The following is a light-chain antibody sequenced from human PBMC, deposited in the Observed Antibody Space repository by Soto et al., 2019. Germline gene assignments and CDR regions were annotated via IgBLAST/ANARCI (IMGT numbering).Light chain of an antibody. V-gene: IGLV1-51*01. J-gene: IGLJ3*02. Sequence: QSVLTQPPSVSAAPGQKVTISCFGSNSNIGRNYVSRYQQLPGTAPKLLIYGNNNRHSGITDRISGSKSGTSATLGITGLQPGDEADYYCATWDNTLSVEVFGGGTQLTVL. CDR2: GNN. CDR3: ATWDNTLSVEV. CDR1: NSNIGRNY.